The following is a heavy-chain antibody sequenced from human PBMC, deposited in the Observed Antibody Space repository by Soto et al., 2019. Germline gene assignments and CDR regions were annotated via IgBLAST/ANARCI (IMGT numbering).Heavy chain of an antibody. CDR3: ARDKNIVLMVYAQPSWFDP. V-gene: IGHV3-21*01. Sequence: GGSLRLSCAASGFTFSSYSMNWVRQAPGKGLEWVSSISSSSSYIYYADSVKGRFTISRDNAKNSLYLQMNSLRAEDTAVYYCARDKNIVLMVYAQPSWFDPWGQGTLVTVSS. CDR1: GFTFSSYS. CDR2: ISSSSSYI. J-gene: IGHJ5*02. D-gene: IGHD2-8*01.